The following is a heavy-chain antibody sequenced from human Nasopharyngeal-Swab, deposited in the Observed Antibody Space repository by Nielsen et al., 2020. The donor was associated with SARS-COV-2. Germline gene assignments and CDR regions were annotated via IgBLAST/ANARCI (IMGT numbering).Heavy chain of an antibody. J-gene: IGHJ3*02. CDR3: ARAWLVIAFDI. CDR1: GYTFTSYY. CDR2: INPSGGSA. Sequence: ASVKVSCKASGYTFTSYYMHWVRQAPGQGLEWMGIINPSGGSASYAQKFQGRVTMTRDTSTSTVYMELSSLRSEDTAVYYCARAWLVIAFDIWGQGTMVTVSS. V-gene: IGHV1-46*01. D-gene: IGHD6-19*01.